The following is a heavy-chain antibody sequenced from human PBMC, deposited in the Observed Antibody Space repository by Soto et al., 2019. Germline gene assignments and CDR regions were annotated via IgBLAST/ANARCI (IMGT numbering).Heavy chain of an antibody. J-gene: IGHJ4*02. V-gene: IGHV4-31*11. CDR1: SCSISSGGYY. CDR2: IYYSGST. Sequence: TLSLTCAFSSCSISSGGYYWSWIRQHPGKGLEWIGYIYYSGSTYYNPSLKSRVTISVDTSKNQFSLKLSSVTAADTAVYYCARTGERWILGYYFDYWGQGTLVTVSS. D-gene: IGHD2-2*03. CDR3: ARTGERWILGYYFDY.